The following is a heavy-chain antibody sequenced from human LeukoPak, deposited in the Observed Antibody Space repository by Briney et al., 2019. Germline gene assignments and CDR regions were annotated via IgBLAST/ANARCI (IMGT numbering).Heavy chain of an antibody. D-gene: IGHD3-22*01. Sequence: SETLSLTCTVSGASIRNYYWSWIRQSPGKELEWIGYIYDSGSTTYNPSLKSRVTILVDTSKDQVSLKLSSVTAADTAVYYCARGRRGRYYDISRYNYFDYWGQGTLVSVSS. CDR2: IYDSGST. J-gene: IGHJ4*02. CDR3: ARGRRGRYYDISRYNYFDY. V-gene: IGHV4-59*01. CDR1: GASIRNYY.